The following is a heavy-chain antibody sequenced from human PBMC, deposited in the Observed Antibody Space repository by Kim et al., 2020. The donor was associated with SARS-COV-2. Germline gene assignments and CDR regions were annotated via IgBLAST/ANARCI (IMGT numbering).Heavy chain of an antibody. V-gene: IGHV3-15*01. CDR2: GTA. CDR3: TTDFTSGY. J-gene: IGHJ4*02. Sequence: GTADYAAPVKHRFTISRDDSKNTLYLQMNSLKTEDTAVYYCTTDFTSGYWGQGTLVTVSS.